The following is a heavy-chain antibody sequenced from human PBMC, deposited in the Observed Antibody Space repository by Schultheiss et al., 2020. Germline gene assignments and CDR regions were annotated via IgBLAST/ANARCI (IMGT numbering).Heavy chain of an antibody. CDR3: ARDGASMTTVTTNYYYYYMDV. CDR2: ISAYNGNT. D-gene: IGHD4-17*01. Sequence: ASVKVSCKASGYTFTSYGISWVRQGPGQGLEWMGWISAYNGNTNYAQKLQGRVTMTTDTSTSTAYVELRSLRSDDTAVYYCARDGASMTTVTTNYYYYYMDVWGKGTTVTVSS. CDR1: GYTFTSYG. V-gene: IGHV1-18*01. J-gene: IGHJ6*03.